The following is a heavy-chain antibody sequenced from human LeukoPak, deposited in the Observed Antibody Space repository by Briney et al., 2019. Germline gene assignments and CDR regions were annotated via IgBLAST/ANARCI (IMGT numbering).Heavy chain of an antibody. D-gene: IGHD3-9*01. Sequence: GGSLRLSCAASGFTFSSYWMSWVRQAPGKWLEWVANIKQDGSEKYYVDSVKGRFTISRDNAKNSLYLQMNSLRAEDTAVYYCARAPHYDILTGYCYFDYWGQGTLVTVSS. CDR3: ARAPHYDILTGYCYFDY. V-gene: IGHV3-7*01. CDR2: IKQDGSEK. J-gene: IGHJ4*02. CDR1: GFTFSSYW.